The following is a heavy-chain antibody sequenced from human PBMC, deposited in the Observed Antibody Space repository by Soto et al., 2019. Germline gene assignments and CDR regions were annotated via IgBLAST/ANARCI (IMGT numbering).Heavy chain of an antibody. J-gene: IGHJ3*02. V-gene: IGHV3-23*01. D-gene: IGHD3-3*01. CDR3: AKDTGRFLEWLLSGDAFDI. CDR2: ISGSGGST. Sequence: EVQLLESGGGLVQPGGSLRLSCAASGFTSSSYAMSWVRQAPGKGLEWVSAISGSGGSTYYADSVKGRFTISRDNSKNTLYLQMNNLRAEDTAVYYCAKDTGRFLEWLLSGDAFDIWGQGTMVTVSS. CDR1: GFTSSSYA.